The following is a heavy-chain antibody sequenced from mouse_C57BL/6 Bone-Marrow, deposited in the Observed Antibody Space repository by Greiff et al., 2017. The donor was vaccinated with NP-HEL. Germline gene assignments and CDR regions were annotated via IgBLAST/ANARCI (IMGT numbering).Heavy chain of an antibody. CDR3: ARDSRGCSYCY. Sequence: EVKLVESGGGLVKPGGSLKLSCAASGFTFSSYAMSWVRQTPEKRLEWVATISDGGSYTYYPDNVKGRFTISRDNAKNDLYLQMSHLKSEDTAMYYCARDSRGCSYCYWGQGTTLTVSS. CDR2: ISDGGSYT. D-gene: IGHD1-1*01. V-gene: IGHV5-4*01. J-gene: IGHJ2*01. CDR1: GFTFSSYA.